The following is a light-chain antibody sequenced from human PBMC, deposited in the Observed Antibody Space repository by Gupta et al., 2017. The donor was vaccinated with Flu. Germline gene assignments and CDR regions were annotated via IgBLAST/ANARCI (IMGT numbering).Light chain of an antibody. CDR2: DAS. V-gene: IGKV3-11*01. Sequence: EIVLTQSPATLSLSPGERAILSCTASQSVGTFLAWYQQKRGQAPRLLMYDASRRVAGIPARFSGSGSGTDFTLTISTLEPEDFAVYYCQQRSDLPMYTFGQGTKLEIK. J-gene: IGKJ2*01. CDR1: QSVGTF. CDR3: QQRSDLPMYT.